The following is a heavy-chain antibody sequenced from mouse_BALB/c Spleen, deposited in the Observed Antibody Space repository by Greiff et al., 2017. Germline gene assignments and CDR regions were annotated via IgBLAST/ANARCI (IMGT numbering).Heavy chain of an antibody. D-gene: IGHD2-1*01. CDR2: IYPGSGST. V-gene: IGHV1-81*01. CDR1: GYTFTDYV. Sequence: QVQLQQSGPELVKPGASVKMSCKASGYTFTDYVISWVKQRTGQGLEWIGEIYPGSGSTYYTEKFKGKATLTADKSSNTAYMQLSSLTSEDSAVYFCARESYYGNYGAYWGQGTLVTVSA. CDR3: ARESYYGNYGAY. J-gene: IGHJ3*01.